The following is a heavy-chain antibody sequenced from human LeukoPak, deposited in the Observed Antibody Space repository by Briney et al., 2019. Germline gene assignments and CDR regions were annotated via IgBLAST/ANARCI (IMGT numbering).Heavy chain of an antibody. D-gene: IGHD1-26*01. V-gene: IGHV4-34*01. CDR1: GGSFSGYY. CDR3: ARDLIDDEEPRFDY. CDR2: INHSGST. Sequence: SETLSLTCAVYGGSFSGYYWSWIRQPPGKGLEWIGEINHSGSTNYNPSLKSRVTISVDTSKNQFSLKLSSVTAADTAVYYCARDLIDDEEPRFDYWGQGTLVTVSS. J-gene: IGHJ4*02.